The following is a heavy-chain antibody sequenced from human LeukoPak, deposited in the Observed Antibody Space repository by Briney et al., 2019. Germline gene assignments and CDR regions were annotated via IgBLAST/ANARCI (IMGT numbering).Heavy chain of an antibody. Sequence: GGSLRLSCVASGFPFSSYWMTWVRQAPGKGLEWLGRIKRETDGGTIDYAAPVKGRFTISRDDSRNTLYLQMDSLKIEDTAVYYCTTDRYYDNSELQFQHWGQGTLVTVSS. J-gene: IGHJ1*01. CDR1: GFPFSSYW. D-gene: IGHD3-22*01. CDR3: TTDRYYDNSELQFQH. CDR2: IKRETDGGTI. V-gene: IGHV3-15*01.